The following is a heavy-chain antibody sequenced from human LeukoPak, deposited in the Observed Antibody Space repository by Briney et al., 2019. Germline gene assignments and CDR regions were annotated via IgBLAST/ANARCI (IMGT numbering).Heavy chain of an antibody. D-gene: IGHD4-11*01. J-gene: IGHJ4*02. Sequence: PSETLSLTCAVSGGSVSNGSHSWSWIRQPPGRGPEWIGFVYQVGNTYYNPSLESRVTISLDESVNRFSLTLTSVTAADTAVYFCARGEGDYSVYFDSWGQGSLVTVSS. CDR1: GGSVSNGSHS. V-gene: IGHV4-30-2*01. CDR3: ARGEGDYSVYFDS. CDR2: VYQVGNT.